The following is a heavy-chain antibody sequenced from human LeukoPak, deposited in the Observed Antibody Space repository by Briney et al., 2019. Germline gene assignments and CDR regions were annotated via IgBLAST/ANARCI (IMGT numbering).Heavy chain of an antibody. V-gene: IGHV1-69*13. D-gene: IGHD3-10*01. J-gene: IGHJ4*02. CDR2: IIPIFGTA. CDR1: GGTSSSYA. CDR3: ARGEGEIYYFDY. Sequence: ASVKVSCKASGGTSSSYAISWVRQAPGQGLEWMGGIIPIFGTANYAQKFQGRVTITADESTSTAYMELSSLRSEDTAVYYCARGEGEIYYFDYWGQGTLVTVSS.